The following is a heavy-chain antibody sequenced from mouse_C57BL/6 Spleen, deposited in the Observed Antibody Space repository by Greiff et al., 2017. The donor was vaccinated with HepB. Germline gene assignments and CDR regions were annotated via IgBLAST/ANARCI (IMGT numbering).Heavy chain of an antibody. CDR2: ISSGGDYI. V-gene: IGHV5-9-1*02. CDR3: TREGDGNHGEFDY. Sequence: EVKLMESGEGLVKPGGSLKLSCAASGFTFSSYAMSWVRQTPEKRLEWVAYISSGGDYIYYADTVKGRFTISRDNARNTLYLQMSSLKSEDTAMYYCTREGDGNHGEFDYWGQGTTLTVSS. J-gene: IGHJ2*01. CDR1: GFTFSSYA. D-gene: IGHD2-1*01.